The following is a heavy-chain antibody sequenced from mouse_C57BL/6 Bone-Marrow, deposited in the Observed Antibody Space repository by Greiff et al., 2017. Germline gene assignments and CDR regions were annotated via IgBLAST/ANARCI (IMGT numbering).Heavy chain of an antibody. D-gene: IGHD2-1*01. V-gene: IGHV3-6*01. CDR3: AREGDFYGNPFAY. Sequence: VQLQQSGPGLVKPSQSLSLTCSVTGYSITSGYYWNWIRQFPGNKLEWMGYISYDGSNNYNPSLKNRISITRDTSKNQFFLKLNSVTTEDTATYYCAREGDFYGNPFAYWGQGTLVTVSA. CDR2: ISYDGSN. CDR1: GYSITSGYY. J-gene: IGHJ3*01.